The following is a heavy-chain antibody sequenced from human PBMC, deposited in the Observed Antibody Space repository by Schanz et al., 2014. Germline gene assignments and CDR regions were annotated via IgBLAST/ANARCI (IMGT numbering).Heavy chain of an antibody. CDR2: INLSGGNT. CDR1: RYTFNTYG. D-gene: IGHD6-19*01. CDR3: ARGGYSSGWYDRDIAHFDY. V-gene: IGHV1-18*01. Sequence: GPEVKEPGASVKVSCEASRYTFNTYGLNWVRQAPGQGLEWMGIINLSGGNTNYAQKLQGRVTMTTDTSTSTAYMELRSLRSDDTAVYYCARGGYSSGWYDRDIAHFDYWGQGTLVTVSS. J-gene: IGHJ4*02.